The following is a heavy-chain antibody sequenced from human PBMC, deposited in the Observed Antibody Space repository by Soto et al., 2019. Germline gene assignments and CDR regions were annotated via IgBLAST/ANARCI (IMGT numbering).Heavy chain of an antibody. CDR1: GGSISNYY. CDR3: ERSEYYNSFDY. V-gene: IGHV4-4*07. Sequence: QVQLQESGPGLVKPSETLSLTCTVSGGSISNYYWSWIRQPAGKGLEWIGRIYSSGSTNYKPSLKSRVTMSVDTSKNQFSLRLSSVTAADTAVYYCERSEYYNSFDYWGQGTLVTVSS. CDR2: IYSSGST. D-gene: IGHD2-8*01. J-gene: IGHJ4*02.